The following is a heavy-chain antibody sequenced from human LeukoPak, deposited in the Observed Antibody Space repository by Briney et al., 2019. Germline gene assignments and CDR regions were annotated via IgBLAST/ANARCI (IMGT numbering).Heavy chain of an antibody. J-gene: IGHJ4*02. Sequence: PETLSLTCTVSGGSITSSGYYWGWIRQTPGKGLEWIGNMYYSGSTYYNPSLKSRVTISVDTSKNQFSLKLSSVTAADTAVYYCARAGRDGYNFGYWGQGTLVTVSS. V-gene: IGHV4-39*01. CDR1: GGSITSSGYY. D-gene: IGHD5-24*01. CDR2: MYYSGST. CDR3: ARAGRDGYNFGY.